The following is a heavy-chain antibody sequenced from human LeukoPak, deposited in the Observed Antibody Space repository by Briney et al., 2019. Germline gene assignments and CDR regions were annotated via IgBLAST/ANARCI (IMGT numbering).Heavy chain of an antibody. J-gene: IGHJ4*02. V-gene: IGHV4-34*01. CDR2: INHSGST. CDR1: GGSFSGYY. Sequence: PSETLSLTCAVYGGSFSGYYWSWIRQPPGKGLEWIGEINHSGSTNYNPSLKSRVTISVDTSKNQFSLKLSSVTAADTAVYYCARTVTTLTRPTYVDYWGQGTLVTVSS. CDR3: ARTVTTLTRPTYVDY. D-gene: IGHD4-17*01.